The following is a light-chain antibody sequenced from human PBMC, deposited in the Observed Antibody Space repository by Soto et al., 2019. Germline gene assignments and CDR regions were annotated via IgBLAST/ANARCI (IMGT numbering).Light chain of an antibody. Sequence: QSALTQPASVSGSPGQSITISCTGTSSDVGGYNYVSWYQQHPNKAPKLMIYDVTNRPSGVSNRFSGSKSGNTASLTISGLQAEDEAHYYCSSYASSSTVVFGGGTQLTVL. CDR3: SSYASSSTVV. J-gene: IGLJ2*01. CDR1: SSDVGGYNY. V-gene: IGLV2-14*01. CDR2: DVT.